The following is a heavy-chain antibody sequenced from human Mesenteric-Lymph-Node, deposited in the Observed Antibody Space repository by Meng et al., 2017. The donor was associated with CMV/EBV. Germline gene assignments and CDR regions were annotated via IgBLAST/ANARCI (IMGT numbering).Heavy chain of an antibody. V-gene: IGHV3-23*01. CDR2: VSGSGSITYYADSVSSSGGNK. J-gene: IGHJ4*02. D-gene: IGHD3-22*01. Sequence: GESLKISCAASGFTFSTYAMNWVRQPPGKGLEWVSGVSGSGSITYYADSVSSSGGNKYYADSVEGRFTVSRDNSKNTLYLQLDSLRAEDTAVYYCARGHGLRDSGYYFLLSDWGQGTLVTVSS. CDR3: ARGHGLRDSGYYFLLSD. CDR1: GFTFSTYA.